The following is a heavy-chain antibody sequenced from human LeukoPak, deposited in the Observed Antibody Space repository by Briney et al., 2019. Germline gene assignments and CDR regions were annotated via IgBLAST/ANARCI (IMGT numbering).Heavy chain of an antibody. D-gene: IGHD3-16*01. Sequence: ASVKVSFKASGYTFTVYFMHWVRQAPGQGLEWMGLMNPDNGGTHYAQKFQGRVTMTRDSSINTAYMELSRLTSDDTAVYYCATLGGHSLAAQNGYWGQGTLVTVSS. CDR1: GYTFTVYF. CDR2: MNPDNGGT. CDR3: ATLGGHSLAAQNGY. J-gene: IGHJ4*02. V-gene: IGHV1-2*02.